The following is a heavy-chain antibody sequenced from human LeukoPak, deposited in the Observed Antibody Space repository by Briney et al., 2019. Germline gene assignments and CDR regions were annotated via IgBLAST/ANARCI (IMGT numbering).Heavy chain of an antibody. V-gene: IGHV4-34*01. Sequence: SETLSLTCAVYGGSFSGYYWSWIRQPPGKGLEWLGVIYHSGSTYYNASLKSRVTIYIDTSKNQFSLNLSSVTAADTAVYYCAKSGGSGLIDYWGQGTLVTVSS. J-gene: IGHJ4*02. CDR2: IYHSGST. D-gene: IGHD1-26*01. CDR3: AKSGGSGLIDY. CDR1: GGSFSGYY.